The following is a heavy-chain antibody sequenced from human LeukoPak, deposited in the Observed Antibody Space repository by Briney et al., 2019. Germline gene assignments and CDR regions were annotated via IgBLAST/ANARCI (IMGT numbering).Heavy chain of an antibody. J-gene: IGHJ4*02. Sequence: ASVKVSCKASGGTFSGYAISWVRQAPGQGLEWMGRIIPILGIANYAQKFQGRVTITADKSTSTAYMELSSLRSEDTAVYYCARGPRPSGSYTTLDYWGQGTLVTVSS. D-gene: IGHD1-26*01. CDR1: GGTFSGYA. V-gene: IGHV1-69*04. CDR2: IIPILGIA. CDR3: ARGPRPSGSYTTLDY.